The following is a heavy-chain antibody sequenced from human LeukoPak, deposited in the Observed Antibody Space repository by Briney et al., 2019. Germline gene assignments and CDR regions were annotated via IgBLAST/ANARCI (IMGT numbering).Heavy chain of an antibody. Sequence: ASVKVSCKASGGTFSRNAISWVRQAPGQGLEWMGRFIPMVGVETYAQSFQGRVTITADRSTSTAYMELSSLRSEDTAVYYCARVQAVGVPVAIDAYYSYGMDVWGQGTAVTVSS. CDR2: FIPMVGVE. CDR3: ARVQAVGVPVAIDAYYSYGMDV. J-gene: IGHJ6*02. D-gene: IGHD2-15*01. CDR1: GGTFSRNA. V-gene: IGHV1-69*04.